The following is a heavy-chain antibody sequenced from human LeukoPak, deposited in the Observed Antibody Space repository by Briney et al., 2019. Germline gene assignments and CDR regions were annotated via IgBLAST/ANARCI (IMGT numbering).Heavy chain of an antibody. J-gene: IGHJ6*02. CDR3: ARVGGNMVRGVITYGMDG. V-gene: IGHV4-59*01. Sequence: PETLSLTCTVSGGSISSYYWSWIRQPPGKGLEWIGYIYYSGSTNYNPSLQSRVTISVDTSKNQYSLKLSSVTAADTAVYYWARVGGNMVRGVITYGMDGCGQGTTVTVSS. CDR1: GGSISSYY. D-gene: IGHD3-10*01. CDR2: IYYSGST.